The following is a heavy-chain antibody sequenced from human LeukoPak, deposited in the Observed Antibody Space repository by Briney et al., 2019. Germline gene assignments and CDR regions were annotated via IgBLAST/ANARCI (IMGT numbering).Heavy chain of an antibody. CDR2: ISSSSSYI. Sequence: GGSLRLSCAASGFTFSSYSMNWVCQAPGKGLEWVSSISSSSSYIYYADSVKGRFTISRDNAKNSLYLQMNSLRAEDTAVYYCAKDQKYGDYVFDYWGQGTLVTVSA. CDR1: GFTFSSYS. V-gene: IGHV3-21*01. J-gene: IGHJ4*02. CDR3: AKDQKYGDYVFDY. D-gene: IGHD4-17*01.